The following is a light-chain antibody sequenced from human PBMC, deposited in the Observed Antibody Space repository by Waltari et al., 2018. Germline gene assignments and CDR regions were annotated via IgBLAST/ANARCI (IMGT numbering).Light chain of an antibody. CDR2: DGS. J-gene: IGKJ4*01. CDR3: QHRSNWLT. V-gene: IGKV3-11*01. CDR1: QSVSSY. Sequence: EIVLTQSPATLSLSPGERATRSCRASQSVSSYLAWYQQKPGQAPRLLIYDGSNRATGIPARFSGSGSGTDFTLTISSLEPEDFAVYYCQHRSNWLTFGGGTKVEIK.